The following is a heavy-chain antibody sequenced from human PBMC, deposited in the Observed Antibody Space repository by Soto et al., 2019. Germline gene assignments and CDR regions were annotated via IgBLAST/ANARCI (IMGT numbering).Heavy chain of an antibody. D-gene: IGHD4-17*01. V-gene: IGHV4-31*03. J-gene: IGHJ5*02. CDR2: IYYSGST. CDR3: ARDTTVTTYGLDP. CDR1: GGSISSGGYY. Sequence: SETLSLTCTVSGGSISSGGYYWSWIRQHPGKGLEWIGYIYYSGSTYYNPSLKSRVTISVDTSKNQFSLKLSSVTAADTAVYYCARDTTVTTYGLDPWGQGTLVTVSS.